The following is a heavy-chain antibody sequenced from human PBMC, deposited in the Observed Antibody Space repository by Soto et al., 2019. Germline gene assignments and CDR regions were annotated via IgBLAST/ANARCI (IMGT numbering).Heavy chain of an antibody. CDR2: INHSGST. V-gene: IGHV4-34*01. CDR1: GGSFSGYY. D-gene: IGHD3-16*01. J-gene: IGHJ4*02. CDR3: ARDKITGLFDY. Sequence: QVQLQQWGAGLLKPSETLSLTCAVYGGSFSGYYWTWIRQPPGTGLGWIGEINHSGSTNYNPSLKRRVTLSVDTSKNQFSLKLTSVTAADTAVYYCARDKITGLFDYWGQGNLVTVSS.